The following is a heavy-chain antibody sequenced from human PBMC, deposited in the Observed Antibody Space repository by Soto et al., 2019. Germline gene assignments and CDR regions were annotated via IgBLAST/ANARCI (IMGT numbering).Heavy chain of an antibody. V-gene: IGHV3-15*01. D-gene: IGHD3-10*01. CDR1: GFVFSNAW. Sequence: EVQLVESGGGLVKPGGSLTLSCAASGFVFSNAWLSWARQAPGKGLEWLGRIRSKVDGEAIEYAAPVKGRFRISRDDSKDTVYLQMNGLKIDDTAVYYCSSGITVIRGVQHWGQGTLVTVSS. J-gene: IGHJ4*02. CDR2: IRSKVDGEAI. CDR3: SSGITVIRGVQH.